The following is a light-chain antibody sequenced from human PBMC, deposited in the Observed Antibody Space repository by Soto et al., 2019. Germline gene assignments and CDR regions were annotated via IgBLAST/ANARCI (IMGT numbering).Light chain of an antibody. CDR2: NAY. CDR3: QQYSYLWT. J-gene: IGKJ1*01. V-gene: IGKV1-5*03. CDR1: QSISGW. Sequence: DIQMTQSPSTLSASVGDRVTITCRASQSISGWLAGYQHKPGKVPKLLIYNAYSLDSGVPSRLSGSGFGTEFTLTISSPQPDDFATYYRQQYSYLWTFGQGTKVEIK.